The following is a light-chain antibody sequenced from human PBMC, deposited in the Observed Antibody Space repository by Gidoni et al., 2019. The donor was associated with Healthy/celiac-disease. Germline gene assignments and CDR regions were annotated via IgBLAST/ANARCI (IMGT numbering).Light chain of an antibody. J-gene: IGKJ1*01. CDR2: GAS. CDR3: QQYGSSPRT. CDR1: QSVSSSY. Sequence: EIVLMQSPRTLSLSPGERATLSCRASQSVSSSYFAWYQQQPGQAPRLLIYGASSRATGIPDRCSGRVSGTDFTLTISRLEADDFAVYYCQQYGSSPRTFGQGTKVEIK. V-gene: IGKV3-20*01.